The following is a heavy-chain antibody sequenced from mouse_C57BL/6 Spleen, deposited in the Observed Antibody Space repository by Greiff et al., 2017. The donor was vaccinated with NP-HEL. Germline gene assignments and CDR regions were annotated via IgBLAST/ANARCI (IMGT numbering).Heavy chain of an antibody. Sequence: EVKLMESGGGLVQPGGSLSLSCAASGFTFTDYYMSWVRQPPGKALEWLGFIRNKANGYTTEYSASVKGRFTISRDNSQSILYLQMNALRAEDSATYYCARWGVYAMDYWGQGTSVTVSS. CDR1: GFTFTDYY. V-gene: IGHV7-3*01. J-gene: IGHJ4*01. CDR2: IRNKANGYTT. CDR3: ARWGVYAMDY.